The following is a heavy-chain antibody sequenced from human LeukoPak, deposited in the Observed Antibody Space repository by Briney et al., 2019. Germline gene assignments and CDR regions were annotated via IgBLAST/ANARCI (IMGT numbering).Heavy chain of an antibody. Sequence: GGSLRLSCAASEFTLSTYAMNWVRQAPGKGLEWVSLISGDGGSTYYADSVKGRFTISRDNSKNSLYLQMNSLRTEDTALYYCAKDMWRFGELDYDYWGQGTLVTVSS. D-gene: IGHD3-10*01. J-gene: IGHJ4*02. CDR1: EFTLSTYA. CDR3: AKDMWRFGELDYDY. CDR2: ISGDGGST. V-gene: IGHV3-43*02.